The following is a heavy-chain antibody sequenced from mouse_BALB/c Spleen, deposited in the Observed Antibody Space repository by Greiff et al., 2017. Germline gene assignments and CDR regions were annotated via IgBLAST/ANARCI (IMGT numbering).Heavy chain of an antibody. CDR2: IDPENGNT. J-gene: IGHJ3*01. CDR3: ARSGGNYEALAY. Sequence: EVQLQQSGAELVRPGALVKLSCKASGFNIKDYYMHWVKQRPEQGLEWIGWIDPENGNTIYDPKFQGKASIAADTSSNTAYLQLSRLTSEDTAVYYCARSGGNYEALAYWGQGTLVTVSA. D-gene: IGHD2-1*01. V-gene: IGHV14-1*02. CDR1: GFNIKDYY.